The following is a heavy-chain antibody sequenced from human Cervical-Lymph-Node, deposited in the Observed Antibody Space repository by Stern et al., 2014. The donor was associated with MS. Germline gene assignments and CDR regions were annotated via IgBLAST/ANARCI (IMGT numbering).Heavy chain of an antibody. D-gene: IGHD3-22*01. CDR1: GDSINIGGYY. V-gene: IGHV4-31*03. J-gene: IGHJ3*02. CDR3: VRDVSYDSSGPGALDI. Sequence: QVQLVESGPGLVRPSQTLSLTCTVSGDSINIGGYYWSWVRQHPGKDLEWIGYIYYSGSTYYNPSLKSRVTISADMSRNQFSLRLSSVTAADTALYYCVRDVSYDSSGPGALDIWGQGTMVTVSS. CDR2: IYYSGST.